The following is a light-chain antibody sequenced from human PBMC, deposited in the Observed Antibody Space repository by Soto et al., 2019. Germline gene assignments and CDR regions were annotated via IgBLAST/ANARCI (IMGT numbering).Light chain of an antibody. CDR3: MQGLQTLPT. CDR2: LGS. Sequence: DIVMTQSPLSLPVTPGEPASISCRSSQSLLHSDGYNYLDWYVQNLGQSPRLLIYLGSKRASGTPDRFRGSGSGTAFKVKISRVEAYDVGVYYCMQGLQTLPTFGPGTKVDIK. CDR1: QSLLHSDGYNY. V-gene: IGKV2-28*01. J-gene: IGKJ3*01.